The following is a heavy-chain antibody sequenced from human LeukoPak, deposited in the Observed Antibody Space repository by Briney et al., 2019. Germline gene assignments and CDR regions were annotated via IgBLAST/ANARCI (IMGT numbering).Heavy chain of an antibody. CDR3: ARGGGLDV. D-gene: IGHD3-16*01. J-gene: IGHJ6*02. V-gene: IGHV3-21*06. CDR2: VSGTSEYI. Sequence: GGSLRLSCAASGFSFSTYSMIWVRQAPGKGLEWVSSVSGTSEYIYYADSVRGRFTISRDNAKNTVYLQMNSLRAEDAAVYYCARGGGLDVWGQGATVTVSS. CDR1: GFSFSTYS.